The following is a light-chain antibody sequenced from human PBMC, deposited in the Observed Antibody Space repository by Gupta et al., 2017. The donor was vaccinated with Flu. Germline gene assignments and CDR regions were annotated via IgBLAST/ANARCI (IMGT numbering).Light chain of an antibody. V-gene: IGKV3-20*01. CDR2: GAS. Sequence: EIVLTQSPGTLSLSPGEGATLSCRASLSVKYFYLAWYQQKPGQAPRLLISGASSRATGVPDRFSGSGSGTDFTLTIRTVEPEDSAVYFCQQYDIPPYNFGQGTKLEIK. CDR1: LSVKYFY. J-gene: IGKJ2*01. CDR3: QQYDIPPYN.